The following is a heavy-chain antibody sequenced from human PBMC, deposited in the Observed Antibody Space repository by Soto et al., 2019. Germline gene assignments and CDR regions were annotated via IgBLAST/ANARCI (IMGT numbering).Heavy chain of an antibody. CDR2: ISSSSSYI. CDR3: ARDYEVNYDILTGPSTGDAFDI. D-gene: IGHD3-9*01. Sequence: GGSLRLSCAASGFTFSSYSMNWVRQAPGKGLEWVSSISSSSSYIYYADSVKGRFTISRDNAKNSLYLQMNSLRAEDTAVYYCARDYEVNYDILTGPSTGDAFDIWGQGTMVTVSS. J-gene: IGHJ3*02. V-gene: IGHV3-21*01. CDR1: GFTFSSYS.